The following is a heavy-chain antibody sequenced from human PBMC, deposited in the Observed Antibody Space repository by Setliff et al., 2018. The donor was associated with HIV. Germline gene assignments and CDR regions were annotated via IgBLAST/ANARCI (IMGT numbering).Heavy chain of an antibody. CDR1: GGSFSAYY. D-gene: IGHD2-2*02. CDR3: ARGKRYRFPFDS. Sequence: SETLSLTCAVYGGSFSAYYWSWIRQSPEMGLEWIAEISHTGSTKYNPSLGSRVTISLATSKNQFSLSLRSLSAADTAVYYCARGKRYRFPFDSWGQGTLVTV. V-gene: IGHV4-34*01. J-gene: IGHJ4*02. CDR2: ISHTGST.